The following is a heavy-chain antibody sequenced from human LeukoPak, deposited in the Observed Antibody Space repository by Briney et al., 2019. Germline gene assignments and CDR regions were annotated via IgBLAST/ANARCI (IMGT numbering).Heavy chain of an antibody. CDR2: INPNSGGT. CDR3: ARDPSVGELFQNWFDP. J-gene: IGHJ5*02. V-gene: IGHV1-2*02. Sequence: ASVKVSCKASGYTFTGYYMHWMRQAPGQGLEWMGWINPNSGGTNYAQKFQGRVTMTRDTSISTAYMELSRLRSDDTAVYYCARDPSVGELFQNWFDPWGQGTLVTVSS. CDR1: GYTFTGYY. D-gene: IGHD3-10*01.